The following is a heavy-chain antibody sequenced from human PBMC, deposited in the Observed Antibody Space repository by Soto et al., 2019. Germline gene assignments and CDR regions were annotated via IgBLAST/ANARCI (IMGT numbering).Heavy chain of an antibody. CDR2: ISGSGGST. V-gene: IGHV3-23*01. D-gene: IGHD3-22*01. Sequence: GGSLRLSCAASGFTFSSYAMSWVRRAPGKGLEWVSAISGSGGSTYYADSVKGRFTISRDNSKNTLYLQMNSLRAEDTAVYYCASSSGYYIPFDYWGQGTLVTVSS. J-gene: IGHJ4*02. CDR3: ASSSGYYIPFDY. CDR1: GFTFSSYA.